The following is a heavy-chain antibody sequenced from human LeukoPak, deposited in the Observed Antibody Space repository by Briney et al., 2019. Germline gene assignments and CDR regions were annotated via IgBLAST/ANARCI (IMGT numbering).Heavy chain of an antibody. J-gene: IGHJ4*02. D-gene: IGHD5-18*01. CDR2: INPNTGGT. CDR3: ARSYSYGSRPFFDY. V-gene: IGHV1-2*02. Sequence: ASVTVSCKASGYTFTDYYMHWVRQAPGQGLEGMGWINPNTGGTNYAQKFQGRVTMTRDTATRTVYMELSSLRSEDTAVYYCARSYSYGSRPFFDYWGQGTLVTVSS. CDR1: GYTFTDYY.